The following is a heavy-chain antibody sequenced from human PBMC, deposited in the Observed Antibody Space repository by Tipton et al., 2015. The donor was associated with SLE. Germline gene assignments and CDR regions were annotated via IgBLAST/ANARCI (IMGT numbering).Heavy chain of an antibody. CDR2: INHSGSA. Sequence: TLSLTCAVYTGSFSGYYWTWIRQPPGKGLEWIGEINHSGSANYNPSLKSRVTISVDTSKKQFSLKVSSVTAADTAVYYCARSSSIRLGELSSPFDYWGQGTLVTVSS. V-gene: IGHV4-34*01. CDR1: TGSFSGYY. J-gene: IGHJ4*02. CDR3: ARSSSIRLGELSSPFDY. D-gene: IGHD3-16*02.